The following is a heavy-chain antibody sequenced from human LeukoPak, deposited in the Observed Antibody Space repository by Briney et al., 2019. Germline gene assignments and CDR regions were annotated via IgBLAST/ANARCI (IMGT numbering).Heavy chain of an antibody. CDR3: AREKKTGTTRWFDP. D-gene: IGHD1-14*01. CDR1: GGSISSSSYY. V-gene: IGHV4-39*02. J-gene: IGHJ5*02. CDR2: IYYSGST. Sequence: PSETLSLTCTVSGGSISSSSYYWGWIRQPQGKGLEWIESIYYSGSTYYNPSLKSRVTISVDTSNNQFSLKLSSVTAADTAVYYCAREKKTGTTRWFDPWGQGTLVTVSS.